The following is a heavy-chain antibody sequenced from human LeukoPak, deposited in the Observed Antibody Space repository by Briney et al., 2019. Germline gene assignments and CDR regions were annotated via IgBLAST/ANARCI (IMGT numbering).Heavy chain of an antibody. J-gene: IGHJ6*02. CDR3: ARALGRLQPYYYYYGMDV. Sequence: GGSLRLSCAASGFTPSSYWMSWVRQAPGHGLEWWANIKKDGREKYHVNSVKGRFTISRDNAKNSLYLQMHSLRAEDTAVYYCARALGRLQPYYYYYGMDVWGQGTTVSVS. CDR1: GFTPSSYW. V-gene: IGHV3-7*01. D-gene: IGHD5-24*01. CDR2: IKKDGREK.